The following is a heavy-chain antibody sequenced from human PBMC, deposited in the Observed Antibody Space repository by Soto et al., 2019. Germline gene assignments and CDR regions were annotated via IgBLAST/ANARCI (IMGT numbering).Heavy chain of an antibody. CDR2: INPYRGYT. J-gene: IGHJ4*02. Sequence: QVQLVQSGAEVKKPGASVKVSCKASGYMFDGYYIHWVRQAPGQGLEWMGWINPYRGYTSYAQKFKGRVTMTRDTSISTAHMELNRLSSDDPAVYYCAKDSTDTFATFFTHWGQGTLVTVSS. V-gene: IGHV1-2*02. CDR1: GYMFDGYY. D-gene: IGHD5-18*01. CDR3: AKDSTDTFATFFTH.